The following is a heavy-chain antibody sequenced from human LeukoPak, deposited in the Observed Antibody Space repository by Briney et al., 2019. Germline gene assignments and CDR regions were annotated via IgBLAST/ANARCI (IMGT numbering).Heavy chain of an antibody. CDR3: ARGGSAGDFWSGYYNY. V-gene: IGHV1-18*01. CDR1: GGTFSSYA. CDR2: ISAYNGNT. D-gene: IGHD3-3*01. Sequence: ASVKVSCKASGGTFSSYAISWVRQAPGQGLEWMGWISAYNGNTNYAQKLQGRVTMTTDTSTSTAYMELRSLRSDDTAVYYCARGGSAGDFWSGYYNYWGQGTLVTVSS. J-gene: IGHJ4*02.